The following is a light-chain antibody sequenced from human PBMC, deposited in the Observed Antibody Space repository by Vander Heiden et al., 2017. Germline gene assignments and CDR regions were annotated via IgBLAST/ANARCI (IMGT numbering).Light chain of an antibody. V-gene: IGKV1-39*01. CDR1: QSISTY. CDR3: QQSYSTPHT. J-gene: IGKJ2*01. CDR2: AAS. Sequence: DIQMTQSPSSLSASVGDRVAITWRASQSISTYLNWYQQKPGKAPKLLIYAASSLQSDVPSRFSGRTSETEFTLTINSLQPEDLATYYCQQSYSTPHTFGQGTKLEIK.